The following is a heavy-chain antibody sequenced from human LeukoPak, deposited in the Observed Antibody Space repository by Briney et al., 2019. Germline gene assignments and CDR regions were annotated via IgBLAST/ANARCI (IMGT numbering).Heavy chain of an antibody. Sequence: GGSLRLSCAASGFTFSSYAMHWVRQAPGKGLEWVAVISYDGSNKYYADSVKGRFTISRDNSKNTLYLQMNSLRAEDTAVYYCAGPMTGVTGLWGYFQHWGQGTLVTVSS. D-gene: IGHD3-16*01. J-gene: IGHJ1*01. CDR2: ISYDGSNK. V-gene: IGHV3-30-3*01. CDR3: AGPMTGVTGLWGYFQH. CDR1: GFTFSSYA.